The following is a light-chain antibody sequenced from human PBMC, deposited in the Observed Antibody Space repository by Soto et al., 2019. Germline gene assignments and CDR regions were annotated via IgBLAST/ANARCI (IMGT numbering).Light chain of an antibody. V-gene: IGKV3-11*01. Sequence: EIQLTQSPCTLSLSPGERATLSCRASQTVSRNLAWYQQKPGQAPRLLIYDASNRATGIPARFSGSGSGTDFTLTISSLQPEDFAVYYCQQRSNWPPTFGQGTKVDI. J-gene: IGKJ1*01. CDR1: QTVSRN. CDR3: QQRSNWPPT. CDR2: DAS.